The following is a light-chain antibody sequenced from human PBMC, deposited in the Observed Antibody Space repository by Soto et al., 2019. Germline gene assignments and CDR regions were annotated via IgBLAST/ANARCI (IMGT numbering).Light chain of an antibody. Sequence: VMTESPLSLPVIPGGPASSSWRAIQGLLHSNGYNYLDWYLQKPGPSPHLLIYLGSNRASGAHDRFSGSGSGTDFTLKISRVEAEDVGVYYRMPPLQSWTFGTGTKVDI. J-gene: IGKJ1*01. CDR2: LGS. V-gene: IGKV2-28*01. CDR1: QGLLHSNGYNY. CDR3: MPPLQSWT.